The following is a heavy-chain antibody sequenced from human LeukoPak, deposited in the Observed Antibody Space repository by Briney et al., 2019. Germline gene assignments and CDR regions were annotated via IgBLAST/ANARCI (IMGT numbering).Heavy chain of an antibody. CDR2: ISGGGSST. CDR1: GFTFSSYA. D-gene: IGHD2-15*01. J-gene: IGHJ4*02. V-gene: IGHV3-23*01. Sequence: GGSLRLSCAASGFTFSSYALTWVRQPPGKGLEWVSTISGGGSSTYYADSVKGRFTISRDNSKDTLFLQMNSLRAEDTAVYYCAKTSGGSYWGQGTLVTVSS. CDR3: AKTSGGSY.